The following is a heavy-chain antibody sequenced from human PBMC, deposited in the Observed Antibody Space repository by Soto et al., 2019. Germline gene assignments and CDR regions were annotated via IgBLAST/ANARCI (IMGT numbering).Heavy chain of an antibody. V-gene: IGHV4-59*08. Sequence: QVQLQESGPGLVKPSETMSVTCTVSGGSISSYYWSWIRQPRGNGLEWIGYIYYSGSTNYNPSRKSRVTISVDTSKNQFSLKLSSVTPADTAVYYCARSSYYYYYYMDVWGKGTTVTVSS. CDR1: GGSISSYY. CDR3: ARSSYYYYYYMDV. D-gene: IGHD3-10*01. J-gene: IGHJ6*03. CDR2: IYYSGST.